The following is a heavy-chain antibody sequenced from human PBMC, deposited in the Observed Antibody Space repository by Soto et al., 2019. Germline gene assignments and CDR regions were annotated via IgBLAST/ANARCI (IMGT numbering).Heavy chain of an antibody. V-gene: IGHV3-30*18. Sequence: QVQLVESGGGVVQPGRSLRLSCAASGFTFSSYGMHWVRQAPGKGLEWVAVISYDGSNKYYADSVKGRFTISRDNSKNTMYLQMNSLRAEDTAVYYCAKDRSEYCSGGSCYRGSNWFDPWGQGTLVTVYS. CDR1: GFTFSSYG. CDR3: AKDRSEYCSGGSCYRGSNWFDP. J-gene: IGHJ5*02. D-gene: IGHD2-15*01. CDR2: ISYDGSNK.